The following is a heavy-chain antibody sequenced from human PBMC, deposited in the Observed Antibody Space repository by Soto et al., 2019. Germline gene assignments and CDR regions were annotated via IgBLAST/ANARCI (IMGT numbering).Heavy chain of an antibody. CDR3: ARELRGYSYGYAGWYFDL. V-gene: IGHV4-30-2*01. CDR2: IYHSGST. D-gene: IGHD5-18*01. Sequence: QLQLQESGSGLVKPSQTLSLTCAVSGGSISSGGYSWSWIRQPPGKGLEWIGYIYHSGSTYYNPSLQSRVTISVDRAKNQFSLKLSSVAAADTAVYYCARELRGYSYGYAGWYFDLWGRGTLVTVSS. CDR1: GGSISSGGYS. J-gene: IGHJ2*01.